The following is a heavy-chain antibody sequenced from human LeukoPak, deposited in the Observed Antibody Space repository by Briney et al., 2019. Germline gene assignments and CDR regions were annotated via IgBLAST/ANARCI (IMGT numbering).Heavy chain of an antibody. CDR2: ISSSGSTI. CDR3: ARAGYYDTSGYRALDY. V-gene: IGHV3-48*03. J-gene: IGHJ4*02. Sequence: PGGSLRLSCAASGFTFSSYEMNWVRQAPGKGLEWVSYISSSGSTIYYADSVKGRFTISRDNAKNSLSLQMNSLRVEDTAVYYCARAGYYDTSGYRALDYWGQGTLVTVSS. D-gene: IGHD3-22*01. CDR1: GFTFSSYE.